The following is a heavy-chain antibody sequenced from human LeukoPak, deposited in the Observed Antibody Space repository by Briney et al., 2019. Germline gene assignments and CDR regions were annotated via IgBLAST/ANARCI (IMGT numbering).Heavy chain of an antibody. J-gene: IGHJ4*02. CDR2: INHSGST. CDR1: GGSFSGYY. CDR3: ARVIPMITFGGVIVPNFGY. V-gene: IGHV4-34*01. Sequence: SETLSLTCAVYGGSFSGYYWSWIRQPPGKGLEWIGEINHSGSTNYNPSLKSRVTISVDTSKNQFSLKLSSVTAADTAVYYCARVIPMITFGGVIVPNFGYWGQGTLVTVSS. D-gene: IGHD3-16*02.